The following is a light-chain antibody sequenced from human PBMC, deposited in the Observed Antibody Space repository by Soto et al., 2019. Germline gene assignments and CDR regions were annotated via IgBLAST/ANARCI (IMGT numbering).Light chain of an antibody. V-gene: IGLV2-14*01. CDR1: SSDVGGYNY. CDR3: SSYTSSRTHVV. Sequence: QSALTQPASVSGSPGQSITISCTGTSSDVGGYNYVSWYQQHPGKAPKLMSYDVSNRPSGVSNRFSGSKSGNTASLTISGLQAEDEADYYCSSYTSSRTHVVFGRGTKVTVL. CDR2: DVS. J-gene: IGLJ2*01.